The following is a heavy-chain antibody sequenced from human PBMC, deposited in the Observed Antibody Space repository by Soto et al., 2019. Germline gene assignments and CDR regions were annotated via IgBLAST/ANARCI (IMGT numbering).Heavy chain of an antibody. V-gene: IGHV3-33*01. CDR2: IWYDGRNK. CDR1: GFTFSRHA. Sequence: HVQLVESGGGVVQPGRSLRLSCAASGFTFSRHAMHWVRQAPGKGLEWVAQIWYDGRNKYYGDSVNGRFNISRDNSKSMLHRQMDGLRAEDTAVYYCARDGQKPMPYSMDAWGQGTTVTVSS. J-gene: IGHJ6*02. D-gene: IGHD2-21*01. CDR3: ARDGQKPMPYSMDA.